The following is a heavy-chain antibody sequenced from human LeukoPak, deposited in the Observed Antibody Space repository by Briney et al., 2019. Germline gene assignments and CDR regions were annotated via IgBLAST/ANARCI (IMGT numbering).Heavy chain of an antibody. V-gene: IGHV3-23*01. CDR2: IGGSGGTT. D-gene: IGHD3-3*01. Sequence: PGGSLRLSCAASGFTFSSYAMSWVRQAPGKGLEWVSAIGGSGGTTYYADSVKGRFTISRDNSKNTLYLQMNSLRAEDTAVYYCAKRNYDFWNTYYSGYYFDYWGQGTLVTVSS. J-gene: IGHJ4*02. CDR1: GFTFSSYA. CDR3: AKRNYDFWNTYYSGYYFDY.